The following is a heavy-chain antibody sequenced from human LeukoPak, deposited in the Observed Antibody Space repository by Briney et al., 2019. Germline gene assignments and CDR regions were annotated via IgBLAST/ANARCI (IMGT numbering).Heavy chain of an antibody. CDR2: IYHSGGT. Sequence: SETLSLTCTVYGGSFSGHFWSWIRQPPGKGLGWIGEIYHSGGTNYHPSLKSRVTISVDTSKNQFSLTLSSVTAADTAVYYCARVLAKMDSSPQDYWGQGTLVTVSS. CDR1: GGSFSGHF. V-gene: IGHV4-34*01. D-gene: IGHD6-13*01. J-gene: IGHJ4*02. CDR3: ARVLAKMDSSPQDY.